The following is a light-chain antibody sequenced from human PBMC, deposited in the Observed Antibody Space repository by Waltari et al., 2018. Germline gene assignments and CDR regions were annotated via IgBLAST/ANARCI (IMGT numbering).Light chain of an antibody. J-gene: IGKJ1*01. CDR1: QSVSGN. Sequence: EIVMTQSPATLSVSPGERATLSYRASQSVSGNLAWYQQKPGQAPRLLIYGASTRATGIPARFSGSGSGTEFTLTISSLQSEDFGVYYCQQYNNWPPWTFGQGTTVEMK. V-gene: IGKV3-15*01. CDR3: QQYNNWPPWT. CDR2: GAS.